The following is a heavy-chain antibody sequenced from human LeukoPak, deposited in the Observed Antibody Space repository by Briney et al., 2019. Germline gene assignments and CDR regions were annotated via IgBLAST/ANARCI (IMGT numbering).Heavy chain of an antibody. V-gene: IGHV4-34*01. Sequence: PSETLSLTCAVYGGSFSGYYWSWIRQPPGKGLEWIGEINHSGSTNYNPSLKSRVTISVDTSKNQFSLKLSSVTAADTAVYYCARWYSSGSNYYYYMDVWGKGTTVTISS. CDR3: ARWYSSGSNYYYYMDV. CDR1: GGSFSGYY. CDR2: INHSGST. D-gene: IGHD6-19*01. J-gene: IGHJ6*03.